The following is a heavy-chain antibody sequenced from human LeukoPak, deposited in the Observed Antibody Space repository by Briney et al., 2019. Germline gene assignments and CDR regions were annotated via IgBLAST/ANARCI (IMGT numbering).Heavy chain of an antibody. D-gene: IGHD3-22*01. CDR3: AREGGYYDSSGYAYNWFDP. CDR2: IYTSGST. J-gene: IGHJ5*02. Sequence: SETLSLTCTVSGGSISSGSYYWSWIRPPAGKGLEWIGRIYTSGSTNYNPSLKSRVTISVDTSKNQFSLKLSSVTAADTAVYYCAREGGYYDSSGYAYNWFDPWGQGTLVTVSS. V-gene: IGHV4-61*02. CDR1: GGSISSGSYY.